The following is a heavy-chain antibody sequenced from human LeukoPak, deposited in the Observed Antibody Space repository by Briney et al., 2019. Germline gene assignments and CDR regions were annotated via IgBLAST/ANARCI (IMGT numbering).Heavy chain of an antibody. J-gene: IGHJ4*02. V-gene: IGHV4-34*01. CDR2: ITYSGGS. CDR3: ATSRVGPQNSGYLAH. CDR1: GGSLTDFY. Sequence: PSETLSLTCAVYGGSLTDFYWTWIRQPPGKGLEWIGEITYSGGSNYNPSLKSRVTMSVDTSMNQLSLELSSVTAADTAVYYCATSRVGPQNSGYLAHWGQGALVTVSS. D-gene: IGHD3-22*01.